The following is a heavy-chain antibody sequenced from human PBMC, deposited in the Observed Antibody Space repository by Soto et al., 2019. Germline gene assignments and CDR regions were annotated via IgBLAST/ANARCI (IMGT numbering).Heavy chain of an antibody. Sequence: EVQLLESGGGLVQPGGSLRLSCAASGFTFSSYAMSWVRQAPGKGLEWVSAISGSGGSTYYADSVKGRFTISRDNSKNTLYLQMNSLRAEDTAGYYCANGGVRWGNSYYGMDVWGQGTTVTVSS. J-gene: IGHJ6*02. D-gene: IGHD4-17*01. CDR1: GFTFSSYA. CDR3: ANGGVRWGNSYYGMDV. CDR2: ISGSGGST. V-gene: IGHV3-23*01.